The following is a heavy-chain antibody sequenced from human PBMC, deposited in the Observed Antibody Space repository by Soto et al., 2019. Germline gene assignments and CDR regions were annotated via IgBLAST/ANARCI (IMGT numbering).Heavy chain of an antibody. J-gene: IGHJ4*02. V-gene: IGHV3-30*18. CDR2: ISYDGSNK. CDR1: GFTFSSYG. Sequence: PGGSLRLSCAASGFTFSSYGMHWVRQAPGKRLEWVAVISYDGSNKYYADSVKGRFTISRDNSKNTLYLQMNSLRAEDTAVYYCAKGGYSSSTHFDYWGQGTLVTVSS. CDR3: AKGGYSSSTHFDY. D-gene: IGHD6-6*01.